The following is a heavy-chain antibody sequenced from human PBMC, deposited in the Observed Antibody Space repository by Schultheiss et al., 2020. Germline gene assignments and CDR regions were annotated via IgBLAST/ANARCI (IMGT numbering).Heavy chain of an antibody. V-gene: IGHV3-13*01. D-gene: IGHD2-2*02. CDR1: GFTFSSYD. Sequence: WGSLRLACAASGFTFSSYDMHWVRQATGKGLEWVSAIGTAGDTYYPGSVKGRFTISRENAKNSLYLQMNSLRAEDTAVYYCARERVPAAIEGANYYYYGMDVWGRGTTVTVAS. J-gene: IGHJ6*04. CDR3: ARERVPAAIEGANYYYYGMDV. CDR2: IGTAGDT.